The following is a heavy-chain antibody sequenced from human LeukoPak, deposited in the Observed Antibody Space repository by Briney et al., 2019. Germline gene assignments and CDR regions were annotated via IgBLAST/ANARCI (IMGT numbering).Heavy chain of an antibody. CDR1: GFTFSSYS. CDR3: ARDLSGWYDY. CDR2: IKQDGSEK. Sequence: GGSLRLSCAASGFTFSSYSMNWVRQAPGKGLEWVANIKQDGSEKYYVDSVKGRFTISRDNAKNSLYLQMNSLRAEDTAVYYCARDLSGWYDYWGQGTLVTVSS. D-gene: IGHD6-19*01. V-gene: IGHV3-7*01. J-gene: IGHJ4*02.